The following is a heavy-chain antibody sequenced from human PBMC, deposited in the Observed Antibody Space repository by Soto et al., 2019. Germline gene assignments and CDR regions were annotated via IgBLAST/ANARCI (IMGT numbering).Heavy chain of an antibody. Sequence: SETLSLTGTVSGGSISSGGYYWSWIRQHPGKGLEWIGYIYYSATTYYNPSFESRVDISVDTSKSQFSLNVTSVTAADTAVYFCARGRYCLTGRCFPNWFDSWGQGALVTVS. V-gene: IGHV4-30-4*08. CDR2: IYYSATT. CDR1: GGSISSGGYY. CDR3: ARGRYCLTGRCFPNWFDS. D-gene: IGHD7-27*01. J-gene: IGHJ5*01.